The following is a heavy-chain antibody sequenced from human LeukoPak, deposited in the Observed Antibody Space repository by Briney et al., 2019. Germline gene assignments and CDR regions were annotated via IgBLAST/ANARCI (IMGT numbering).Heavy chain of an antibody. J-gene: IGHJ4*02. D-gene: IGHD6-19*01. CDR2: IYYSGST. Sequence: SETLFLTCTVSGGSISSSSYYWGWIRQPPGKGLEWIGSIYYSGSTYYNPSLKSRVTISVDTSKNQFSLKLSSVTAADTAVYYCARAYSSGWYRGNYFDYWGQGTLVTVSS. CDR3: ARAYSSGWYRGNYFDY. CDR1: GGSISSSSYY. V-gene: IGHV4-39*01.